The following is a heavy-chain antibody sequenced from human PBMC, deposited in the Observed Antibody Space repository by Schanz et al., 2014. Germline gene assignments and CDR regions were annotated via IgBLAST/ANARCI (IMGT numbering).Heavy chain of an antibody. CDR1: GFTFSSYG. V-gene: IGHV3-30*02. CDR3: PTETLDY. J-gene: IGHJ4*02. Sequence: LVESGGGVVQPGRSLRLSCAASGFTFSSYGMHWVRQAPGKGLEWVAFIRYDGSNKYYADSVKGRFTISRDNSKNTLYLQMNSLRAEDTAVYYCPTETLDYWGQGTLVTVSS. CDR2: IRYDGSNK.